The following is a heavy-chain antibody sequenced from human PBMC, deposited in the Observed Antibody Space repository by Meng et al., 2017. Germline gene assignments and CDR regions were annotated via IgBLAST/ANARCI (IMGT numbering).Heavy chain of an antibody. D-gene: IGHD2-15*01. CDR1: GGSITSSNW. CDR3: AREEPSAGGGSPSFDY. Sequence: GSLRLSCAVSGGSITSSNWWSWVRQSPKKGLEWIGEIFHSGSTSYNPSLKSRVTISVDTSKNQFSLKLSSVTAADTAVYYCAREEPSAGGGSPSFDYWGQGTLVTVSS. V-gene: IGHV4-4*02. CDR2: IFHSGST. J-gene: IGHJ4*02.